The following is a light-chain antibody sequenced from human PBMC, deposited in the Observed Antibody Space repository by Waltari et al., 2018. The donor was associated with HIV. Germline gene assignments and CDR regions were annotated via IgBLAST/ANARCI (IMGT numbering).Light chain of an antibody. CDR1: QSVGPF. J-gene: IGKJ1*01. CDR2: QAS. CDR3: HQYASFSGT. Sequence: DIRLTQSPSTLSASAGDRVAITCRAGQSVGPFLAWYQQKPGNPPQLLIFQASTLEGGVPSRFSGSVSGSDFTLTINGLQSDDFATYYCHQYASFSGTFGQGTKVELK. V-gene: IGKV1-5*03.